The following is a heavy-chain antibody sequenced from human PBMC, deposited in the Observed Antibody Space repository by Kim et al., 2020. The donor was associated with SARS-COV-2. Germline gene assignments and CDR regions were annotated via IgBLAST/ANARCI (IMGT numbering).Heavy chain of an antibody. CDR2: IYFIGSA. D-gene: IGHD3-10*02. J-gene: IGHJ5*02. V-gene: IGHV4-61*03. CDR3: VRGGRGGPCFDP. Sequence: SETLSLTCSVSGGSVSSGSYYWHWIRQSPGKGLEWIVYIYFIGSANYNPSLKSRVTISRDTSKNRLSLELTSVTAADTAVYFCVRGGRGGPCFDPWGPGT. CDR1: GGSVSSGSYY.